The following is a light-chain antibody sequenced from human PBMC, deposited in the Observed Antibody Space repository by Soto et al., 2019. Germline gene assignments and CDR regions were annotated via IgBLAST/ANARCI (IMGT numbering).Light chain of an antibody. J-gene: IGKJ5*01. CDR1: QRIRSN. V-gene: IGKV3-15*01. CDR3: QHYHDWPLT. CDR2: GAS. Sequence: EIVMTQSPATLSVSPGERAILSCRASQRIRSNLAWYQQKPGQAPRLLFYGASARATGVPARLSASGSETEFTLTISSLQSEDFAVYVCQHYHDWPLTFGQGTRLDIK.